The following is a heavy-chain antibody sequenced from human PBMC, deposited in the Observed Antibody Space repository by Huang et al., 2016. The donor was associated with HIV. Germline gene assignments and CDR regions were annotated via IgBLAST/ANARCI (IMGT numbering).Heavy chain of an antibody. CDR3: ARDRRHCSGGSCYYSDY. D-gene: IGHD2-15*01. V-gene: IGHV4-59*11. Sequence: QVQLQESGPGLVKPSETLSLTCSVSGGSISSHYWSWIRQPPGKGLEWIGSSYYSGVSNNSASHKSRVFISVGTTMKQFALKLSSVTAADTAVYYCARDRRHCSGGSCYYSDYWGHGTLVTVSS. CDR1: GGSISSHY. J-gene: IGHJ4*01. CDR2: SYYSGVS.